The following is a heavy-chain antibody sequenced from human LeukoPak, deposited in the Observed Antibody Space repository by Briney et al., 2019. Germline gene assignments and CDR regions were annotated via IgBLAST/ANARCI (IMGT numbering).Heavy chain of an antibody. Sequence: SETLSLTCTVSGGSISSSSYYWGWIRQPPGKGLEWIGSIYYSGSTYYNPSLKSRVTISVDTFKNQFSLKLSSVTAADTAVYYCARDSIAVAGTGDFDYWGQGTLVTVSS. CDR1: GGSISSSSYY. CDR3: ARDSIAVAGTGDFDY. CDR2: IYYSGST. J-gene: IGHJ4*02. V-gene: IGHV4-39*07. D-gene: IGHD6-19*01.